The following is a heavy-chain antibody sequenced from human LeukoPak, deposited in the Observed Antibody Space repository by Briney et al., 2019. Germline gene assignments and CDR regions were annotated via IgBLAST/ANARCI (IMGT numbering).Heavy chain of an antibody. J-gene: IGHJ4*02. D-gene: IGHD2-8*02. CDR1: GLPFSSYA. Sequence: GGSLRLPLPPPGLPFSSYAMNWAPQAPGKGLGGVAVISYDGSNKYYADSVKGRFTISRDNSKNTLYLQMNSLRAEDTAVYYCARGDGGLYYFDYWGQGTLVTVSS. CDR3: ARGDGGLYYFDY. V-gene: IGHV3-30-3*01. CDR2: ISYDGSNK.